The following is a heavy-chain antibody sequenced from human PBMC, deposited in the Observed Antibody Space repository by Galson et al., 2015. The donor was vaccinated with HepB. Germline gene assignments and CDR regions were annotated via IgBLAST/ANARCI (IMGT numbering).Heavy chain of an antibody. CDR3: ARGTIVVVVAATV. Sequence: SLRLSCAASGFTFSSYSMNWVRQAPGKGLEWVSSISSSSYIYYADSVKGRFTISRDNAKNSLYLQMNSLRAEDTAVYYCARGTIVVVVAATVWGQGTLVTVSS. CDR2: ISSSSYI. V-gene: IGHV3-21*01. J-gene: IGHJ4*02. CDR1: GFTFSSYS. D-gene: IGHD2-15*01.